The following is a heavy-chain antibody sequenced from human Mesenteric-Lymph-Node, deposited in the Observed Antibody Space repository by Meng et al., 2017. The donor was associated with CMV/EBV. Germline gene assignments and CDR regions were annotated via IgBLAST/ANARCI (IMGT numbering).Heavy chain of an antibody. D-gene: IGHD4-17*01. Sequence: GGPLRLSCKGSGNSFTSSWIGWVRQMPGKGLEWMGIIYLGDSDTRYSPSLQGQVTISADKSITTAYLQWGSLKASDTAMYYCVRQGYGDYGDFWGQGTMVTVSS. CDR2: IYLGDSDT. CDR1: GNSFTSSW. CDR3: VRQGYGDYGDF. V-gene: IGHV5-51*01. J-gene: IGHJ4*02.